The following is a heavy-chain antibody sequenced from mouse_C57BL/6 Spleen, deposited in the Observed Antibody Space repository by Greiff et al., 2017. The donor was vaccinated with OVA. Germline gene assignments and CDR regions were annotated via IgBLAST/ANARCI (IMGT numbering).Heavy chain of an antibody. CDR1: GSTFTSYW. CDR3: ARVRAGIITTDDFDY. J-gene: IGHJ2*01. V-gene: IGHV1-52*01. Sequence: QVQLKQPGAELVRPGSSVKLSCKASGSTFTSYWMHWVKQRPIQGLEWIGNIDPSDSETHYNQKFKDKATLTVDKSSSTAYMQLSSLTSEDSAVYYCARVRAGIITTDDFDYWGQGTTLTVSS. CDR2: IDPSDSET. D-gene: IGHD1-1*01.